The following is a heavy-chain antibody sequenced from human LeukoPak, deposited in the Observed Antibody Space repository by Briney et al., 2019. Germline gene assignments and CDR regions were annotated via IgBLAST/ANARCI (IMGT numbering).Heavy chain of an antibody. CDR3: ARDQDLVLIF. CDR2: INPNSGGT. Sequence: ASVTVSCKASGYTFSTYGLSWVRQAPGQGLEWMGWINPNSGGTNFAQKFQGRVTMTRDTSISTAYMELSRPRSDDTAVYYCARDQDLVLIFWGQGTMVTVSS. J-gene: IGHJ3*01. D-gene: IGHD2-8*01. V-gene: IGHV1-2*02. CDR1: GYTFSTYG.